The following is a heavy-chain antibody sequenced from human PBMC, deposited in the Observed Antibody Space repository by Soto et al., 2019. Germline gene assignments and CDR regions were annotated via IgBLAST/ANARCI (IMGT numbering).Heavy chain of an antibody. CDR1: TFTFSNFG. V-gene: IGHV3-30*18. J-gene: IGHJ3*01. D-gene: IGHD2-21*02. Sequence: QVQLVESGGGVVQPGRSLRLSCAASTFTFSNFGIHWVRQAPGKGLEWVAVISYDGSQKYYADSVKGRFSISRDNSKNTVYLQMSRLRAEDTAVYHCAKEVTAISGDWTCDVWGQGTVVSVSS. CDR2: ISYDGSQK. CDR3: AKEVTAISGDWTCDV.